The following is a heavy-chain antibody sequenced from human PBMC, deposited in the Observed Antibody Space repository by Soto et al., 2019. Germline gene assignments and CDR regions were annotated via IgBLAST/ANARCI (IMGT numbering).Heavy chain of an antibody. J-gene: IGHJ4*02. Sequence: PGGSLRLSCAASGFTFSSYAMKWVRQAPGKGLEWVAVICEGGSTKYYADSVKGRFTISRDNSKNTLFLQMNSLRAEDTAVYYCAKAPSPCSGGSCYVDYWGQGTLVTVSS. V-gene: IGHV3-30*04. D-gene: IGHD2-15*01. CDR2: ICEGGSTK. CDR3: AKAPSPCSGGSCYVDY. CDR1: GFTFSSYA.